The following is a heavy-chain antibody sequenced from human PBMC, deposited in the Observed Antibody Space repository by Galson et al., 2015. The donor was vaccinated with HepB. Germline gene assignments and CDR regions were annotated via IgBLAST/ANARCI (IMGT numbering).Heavy chain of an antibody. CDR1: GFTFDNYA. CDR3: AKDMGRLGYDFWSGNPRAFDI. V-gene: IGHV3-9*01. J-gene: IGHJ3*02. Sequence: SLRLSCAASGFTFDNYAMHWVRQAPGKGLEWVSGISWNSGSIGYADSVKGRFTISRDNAKNSLYLQMNSLRAEDTALYYCAKDMGRLGYDFWSGNPRAFDIWGQGTMVTVSS. CDR2: ISWNSGSI. D-gene: IGHD3-3*01.